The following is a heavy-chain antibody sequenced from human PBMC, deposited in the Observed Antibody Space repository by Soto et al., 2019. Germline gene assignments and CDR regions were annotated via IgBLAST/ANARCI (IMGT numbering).Heavy chain of an antibody. D-gene: IGHD3-3*01. CDR3: AKDLAPYDFWSGPYYYYYGMDV. CDR1: GFTFSSYG. Sequence: SLRLSCAASGFTFSSYGMHWVRQAPGKRLEWVAVISYDGSNKYYADSVKGRFTISRDNSKNTLYLQMNSLRAEDTAVYYCAKDLAPYDFWSGPYYYYYGMDVWGQGTTVTVSS. J-gene: IGHJ6*02. V-gene: IGHV3-30*18. CDR2: ISYDGSNK.